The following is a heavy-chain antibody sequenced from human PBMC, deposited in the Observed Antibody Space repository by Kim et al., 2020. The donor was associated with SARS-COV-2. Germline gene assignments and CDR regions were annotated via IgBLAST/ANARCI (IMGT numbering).Heavy chain of an antibody. Sequence: GGSLRLSCRASGFTFSAYYMSWIRQAPGKGLEWVSYTSKTGSDIYYADSVKGRFTMSRDNARNSLYLQLNSLRAEDTALYYCARDMHRPGEDGEVTDFWGQGTLVTVSS. V-gene: IGHV3-11*04. CDR3: ARDMHRPGEDGEVTDF. D-gene: IGHD3-10*01. CDR2: TSKTGSDI. CDR1: GFTFSAYY. J-gene: IGHJ4*02.